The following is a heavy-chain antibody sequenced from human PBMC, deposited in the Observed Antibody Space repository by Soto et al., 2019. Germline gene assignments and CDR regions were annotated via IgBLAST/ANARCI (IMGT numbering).Heavy chain of an antibody. D-gene: IGHD4-17*01. CDR2: IIPILGIA. Sequence: QVQLVQSGAEVKKPGSSVKVSCKASGGTFSSYTISWVRQAPGQGLEWMGRIIPILGIANYAQKFQGRVTITADKSTSTAYMELSSLRSEDTVVYYCAREDWTAVTHPGVDYWGQGTLVTVSS. V-gene: IGHV1-69*08. J-gene: IGHJ4*02. CDR3: AREDWTAVTHPGVDY. CDR1: GGTFSSYT.